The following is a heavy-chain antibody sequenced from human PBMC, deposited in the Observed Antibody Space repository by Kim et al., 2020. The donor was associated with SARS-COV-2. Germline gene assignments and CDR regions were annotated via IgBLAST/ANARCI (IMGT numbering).Heavy chain of an antibody. Sequence: GGSLRLSCAASGFTFNTYGMHWVRQAPGKGLEWVEVISYDGSHKYYVDSVKGRFTISRDNSKNTLYLQMNSLRIEDTAVYYCARSFSGSYFGYDYWGQGSLVTVSS. V-gene: IGHV3-30*03. CDR1: GFTFNTYG. CDR3: ARSFSGSYFGYDY. CDR2: ISYDGSHK. D-gene: IGHD1-26*01. J-gene: IGHJ4*02.